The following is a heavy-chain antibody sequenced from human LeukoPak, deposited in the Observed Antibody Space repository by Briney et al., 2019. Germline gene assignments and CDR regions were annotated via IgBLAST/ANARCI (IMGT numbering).Heavy chain of an antibody. V-gene: IGHV1-3*01. CDR1: GYTFTSYA. CDR3: ARARVWATGDPNYIDY. J-gene: IGHJ4*02. D-gene: IGHD7-27*01. CDR2: INAGNGNT. Sequence: ASVKVSCKASGYTFTSYAMHWVRQAPGQRLEWMGWINAGNGNTKYSQKFQGRVTITRDTSASTAYMEPSSLRSEDTAVYYCARARVWATGDPNYIDYWGQGTLVTVSS.